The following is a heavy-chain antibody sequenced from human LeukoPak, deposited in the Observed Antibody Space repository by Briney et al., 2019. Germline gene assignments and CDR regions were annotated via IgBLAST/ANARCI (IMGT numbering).Heavy chain of an antibody. CDR1: GGSISSSSYY. CDR2: IYYSGST. D-gene: IGHD3-9*01. CDR3: ARRLRYFDWFRAEAAGYFDY. J-gene: IGHJ4*02. Sequence: SETLSLTCTVSGGSISSSSYYWGWIRQPPGKGLEWIGSIYYSGSTYYNPSLKSRVTISVDTSKNQFSLKLSSVTAADTAVYYCARRLRYFDWFRAEAAGYFDYWGQGTLVTVSS. V-gene: IGHV4-39*01.